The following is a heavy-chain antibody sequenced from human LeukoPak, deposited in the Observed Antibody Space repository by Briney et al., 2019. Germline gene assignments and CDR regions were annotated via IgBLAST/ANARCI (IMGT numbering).Heavy chain of an antibody. D-gene: IGHD2-2*01. CDR3: ARLPPVPAAMLDYYYGIDV. CDR2: IYSGDSDT. CDR1: GYSFINYW. V-gene: IGHV5-51*01. J-gene: IGHJ6*04. Sequence: PGESLKISCKGSGYSFINYWIGWVRQMPGKGLEWIGIIYSGDSDTRYSPSFQGQVTISAAKSISTAYLQWSSLKASGTAMYYCARLPPVPAAMLDYYYGIDVWGKGTTVTVSS.